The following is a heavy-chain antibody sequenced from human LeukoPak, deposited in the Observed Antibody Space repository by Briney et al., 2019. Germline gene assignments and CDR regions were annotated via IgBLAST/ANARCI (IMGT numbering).Heavy chain of an antibody. CDR2: ISYDGSNK. J-gene: IGHJ4*02. D-gene: IGHD2-15*01. CDR3: AKDLGCSSGSCYSGIDY. V-gene: IGHV3-30*18. Sequence: PGRSLRLSCAASGFTFSSYGMHWVRQAPGKGLEWVAVISYDGSNKYYADSVKGRFTISRDNSKNTLYLQMNSLRAEDTAVYYCAKDLGCSSGSCYSGIDYWGQGTLVTVSS. CDR1: GFTFSSYG.